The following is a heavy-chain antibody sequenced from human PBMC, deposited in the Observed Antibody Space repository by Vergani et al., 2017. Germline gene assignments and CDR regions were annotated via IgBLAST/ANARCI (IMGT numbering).Heavy chain of an antibody. J-gene: IGHJ6*02. CDR2: IIPIFGTA. CDR1: GGTFSSYA. Sequence: QVQLVQSGAEVKKPGSSVKVSCKASGGTFSSYAISWVRQAPGQGLEWMGGIIPIFGTANYEQKFQGRVTITADESTSTAYMELSSLRSEDTAVYYCARGGPRIVVVPAAMVHYYYYYGMDVWGQXP. CDR3: ARGGPRIVVVPAAMVHYYYYYGMDV. D-gene: IGHD2-2*01. V-gene: IGHV1-69*13.